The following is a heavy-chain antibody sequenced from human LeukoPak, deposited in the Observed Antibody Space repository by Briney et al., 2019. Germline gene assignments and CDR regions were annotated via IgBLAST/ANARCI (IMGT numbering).Heavy chain of an antibody. CDR1: GDSVSSNSAA. CDR3: ARSSGNYYSFDI. CDR2: TYYRSKWCD. V-gene: IGHV6-1*01. D-gene: IGHD1-26*01. Sequence: SQTLSLTCAISGDSVSSNSAAWSWIRQPPSRGLEWLGRTYYRSKWCDDYALSVNGRITVNSDTSKNQFSLQLDSVTPEDTAVYYCARSSGNYYSFDIWGQGTKVTVSS. J-gene: IGHJ3*02.